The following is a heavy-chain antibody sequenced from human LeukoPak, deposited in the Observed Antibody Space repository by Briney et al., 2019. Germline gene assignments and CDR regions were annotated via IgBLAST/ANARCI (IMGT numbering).Heavy chain of an antibody. Sequence: SETLSLTCGVFGGSFSGYSWTWIRQPPGKGLEWIGEINHSGSTNYNPSLKSRVIISVDTSKNQFSLKLSSVTAADTAAYYCARRPMVRGLISLAYWGQGTLVTVSS. J-gene: IGHJ4*02. CDR2: INHSGST. D-gene: IGHD3-10*01. CDR1: GGSFSGYS. CDR3: ARRPMVRGLISLAY. V-gene: IGHV4-34*01.